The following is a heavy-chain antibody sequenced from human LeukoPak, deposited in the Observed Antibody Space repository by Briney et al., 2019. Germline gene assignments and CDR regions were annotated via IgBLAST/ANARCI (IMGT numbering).Heavy chain of an antibody. J-gene: IGHJ4*02. V-gene: IGHV1-2*02. CDR3: ARSRKMTPADY. D-gene: IGHD5-24*01. CDR1: GYTFTGYY. Sequence: ASVKVSCKASGYTFTGYYMHWVRQAPGQGLEWMGWINPNSGGTNYAQKFQGRVTMTRDTSISTAYMELRSLRSDDTAVYYCARSRKMTPADYWGQGTLVTVSS. CDR2: INPNSGGT.